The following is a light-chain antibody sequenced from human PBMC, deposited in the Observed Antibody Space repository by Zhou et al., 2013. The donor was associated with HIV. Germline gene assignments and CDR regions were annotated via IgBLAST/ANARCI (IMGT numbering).Light chain of an antibody. J-gene: IGKJ5*01. CDR1: QGISSY. V-gene: IGKV1-9*01. CDR3: QQLHSYPIT. Sequence: DIQLTQSPSFLSASVGDRVTITCRASQGISSYLAWYQQKPGKAPKLLIYAASTLQSGVPSSFSGSGSGTEFTLTISSLKPEDFATYYCQQLHSYPITFGQGTRLEIK. CDR2: AAS.